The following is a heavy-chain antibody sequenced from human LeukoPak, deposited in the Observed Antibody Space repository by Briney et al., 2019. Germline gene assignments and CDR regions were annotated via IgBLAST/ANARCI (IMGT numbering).Heavy chain of an antibody. CDR1: GFTFSSYA. V-gene: IGHV3-21*01. CDR2: ISSSSSYI. CDR3: ARKRTLSHYFDY. D-gene: IGHD3-16*02. J-gene: IGHJ4*02. Sequence: PGGSLRLSCAASGFTFSSYAMSWVRQAPGKGLEWVSSISSSSSYIYYADSVKGRFTISRDNAKNSLYLQMNSLRAEDTAVYYCARKRTLSHYFDYWGQGTLVTVSS.